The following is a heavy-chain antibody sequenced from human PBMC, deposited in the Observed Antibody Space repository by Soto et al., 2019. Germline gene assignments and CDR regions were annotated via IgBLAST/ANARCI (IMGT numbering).Heavy chain of an antibody. J-gene: IGHJ5*02. CDR1: GYTFTSYD. Sequence: GASVKVSCKASGYTFTSYDINWVRQATGQGLEWMGWMNPNSGNTGYAQKFQGRVTMTRNTSISTAYMELSSLRSEDTAVYYCARGGDIVVVPAATPNCSAPWGQGTLVPVSS. D-gene: IGHD2-2*02. CDR3: ARGGDIVVVPAATPNCSAP. CDR2: MNPNSGNT. V-gene: IGHV1-8*01.